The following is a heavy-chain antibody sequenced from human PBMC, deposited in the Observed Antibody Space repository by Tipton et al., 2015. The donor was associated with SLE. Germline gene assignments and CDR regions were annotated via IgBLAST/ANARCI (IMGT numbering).Heavy chain of an antibody. J-gene: IGHJ4*02. CDR3: ARDKMGSSLPLDY. CDR1: GFTFSSYS. V-gene: IGHV3-48*04. CDR2: ISSSSSTI. D-gene: IGHD6-6*01. Sequence: GSLRLSCAASGFTFSSYSMNWVRQAPGKGLEWVSYISSSSSTIYYADSVKGRFTISRDNAKNSLYLQMNSLRAEDTAVYYCARDKMGSSLPLDYWGQGTLVTVSS.